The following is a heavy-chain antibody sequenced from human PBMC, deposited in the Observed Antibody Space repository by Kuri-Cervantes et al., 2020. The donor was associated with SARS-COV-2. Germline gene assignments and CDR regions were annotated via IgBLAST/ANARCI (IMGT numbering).Heavy chain of an antibody. CDR3: YCAPKEGFDS. D-gene: IGHD2-21*01. Sequence: ASVKVSCKASGNTFTGYYMHWVRQAPGQGLEWMGMVKTNSGNTLYAQIFQGRVTMTRDTSTSTVYMELSSLTSEDTAIYYCYCAPKEGFDSWGQGTLVTVSS. V-gene: IGHV1-8*02. J-gene: IGHJ4*02. CDR2: VKTNSGNT. CDR1: GNTFTGYY.